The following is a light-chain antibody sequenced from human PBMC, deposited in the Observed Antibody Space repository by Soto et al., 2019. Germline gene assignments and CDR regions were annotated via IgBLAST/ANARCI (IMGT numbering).Light chain of an antibody. CDR3: QSFDSSLTGWV. Sequence: QSVLTQPPSVSGAPGQRVTISCTGSSSNIGAGYDVHWCQQLPGTAPTLLISANTDRPSGVPDRFSGSKSGTSASLAITGLQTEDEADYYCQSFDSSLTGWVFGGGTQLTVL. V-gene: IGLV1-40*01. CDR1: SSNIGAGYD. CDR2: ANT. J-gene: IGLJ3*02.